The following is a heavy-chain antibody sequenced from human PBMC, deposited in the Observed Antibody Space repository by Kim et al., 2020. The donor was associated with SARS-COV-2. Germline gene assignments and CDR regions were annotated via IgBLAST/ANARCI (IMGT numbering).Heavy chain of an antibody. CDR3: TRVSFPYYSYMDV. V-gene: IGHV3-49*02. Sequence: EYARSVKGRITISRNDSKSIAYLQMNSLRTEDTAVYYCTRVSFPYYSYMDVWGKGTTVTVSS. J-gene: IGHJ6*03.